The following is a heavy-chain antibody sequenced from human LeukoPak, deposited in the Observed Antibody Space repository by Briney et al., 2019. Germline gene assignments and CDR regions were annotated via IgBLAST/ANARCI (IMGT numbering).Heavy chain of an antibody. CDR2: VSPGGVSP. J-gene: IGHJ4*02. V-gene: IGHV3-23*01. CDR1: GLSFNKDV. Sequence: GGSLRLSCVVSGLSFNKDVMSWFRQAPGKGLEWVSSVSPGGVSPNHADSVKGRFTVSRDDSLNTLYLQMNSLRAEDTALYYCAKDVYSSGTGYFDYWGQGTLVTVSS. D-gene: IGHD6-19*01. CDR3: AKDVYSSGTGYFDY.